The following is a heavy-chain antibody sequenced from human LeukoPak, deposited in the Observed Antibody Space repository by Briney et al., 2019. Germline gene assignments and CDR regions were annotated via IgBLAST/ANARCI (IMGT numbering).Heavy chain of an antibody. D-gene: IGHD3-3*01. CDR1: GGSISSYY. J-gene: IGHJ4*02. CDR2: IYYSGST. CDR3: ARGPRPLRFLEWPRPERFFDY. Sequence: SETLSLTCTVSGGSISSYYWSWIRQPPGKGLEWIGYIYYSGSTNYNPSLKSRVTISVDTPKNQFSLKLSSVTAADTAVYYCARGPRPLRFLEWPRPERFFDYWGQGTLVTVSS. V-gene: IGHV4-59*12.